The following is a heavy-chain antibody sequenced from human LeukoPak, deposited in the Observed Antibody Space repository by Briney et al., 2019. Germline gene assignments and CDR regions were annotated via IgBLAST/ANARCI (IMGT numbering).Heavy chain of an antibody. CDR2: IDPNSGDT. CDR1: GYTFTGYY. V-gene: IGHV1-2*02. J-gene: IGHJ5*02. Sequence: ASVKVSCKASGYTFTGYYIHWVRQAPGQGLQWMGWIDPNSGDTKYVQKFQGRVTMTRDTSISTAYMELSRLRSDDTAVYYCAREFPIAVAGSWFDPWGQGTLVTVSS. D-gene: IGHD6-19*01. CDR3: AREFPIAVAGSWFDP.